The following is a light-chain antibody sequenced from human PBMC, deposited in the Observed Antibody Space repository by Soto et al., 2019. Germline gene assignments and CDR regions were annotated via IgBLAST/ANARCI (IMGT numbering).Light chain of an antibody. CDR2: WAS. V-gene: IGKV4-1*01. Sequence: DIVMTQSPDSLAVSLGERATINCKSSQSVLYSSNNRNYLAWYQQKPGQPPKLLIYWASTRESGVPDRFSGSGSGTDFTLTISILQAEDVAVYYCQQYSTTPRTFGQGTKVEIK. J-gene: IGKJ1*01. CDR3: QQYSTTPRT. CDR1: QSVLYSSNNRNY.